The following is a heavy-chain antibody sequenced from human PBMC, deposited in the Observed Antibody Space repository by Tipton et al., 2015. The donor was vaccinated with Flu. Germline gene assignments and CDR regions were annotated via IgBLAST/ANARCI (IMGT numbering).Heavy chain of an antibody. Sequence: TLSLTCTVSGGSISSSSYYWGWIRQPPGKGLEWIGSIYYSGSTYYNPSLKSRVTISVDTSKNQFSLKLSPVTAADTAVYYCARRVVVPAAIYFDYWGQGTLVTVSS. D-gene: IGHD2-2*01. CDR3: ARRVVVPAAIYFDY. V-gene: IGHV4-39*07. CDR2: IYYSGST. J-gene: IGHJ4*02. CDR1: GGSISSSSYY.